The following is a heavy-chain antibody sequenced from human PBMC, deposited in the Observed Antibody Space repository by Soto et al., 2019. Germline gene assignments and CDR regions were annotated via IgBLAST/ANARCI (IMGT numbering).Heavy chain of an antibody. J-gene: IGHJ4*02. CDR3: ARALGYSGYDSYFDY. Sequence: SETLSLTCTVSDGSSSTDGDYWSWIRQHPEKGLEWIGYIYYSRTAYYNPSLMSRVSTSVDTSKNQFSLKVKSVTAADTAVYYCARALGYSGYDSYFDYSGQGILVTVSS. D-gene: IGHD5-12*01. V-gene: IGHV4-31*03. CDR1: DGSSSTDGDY. CDR2: IYYSRTA.